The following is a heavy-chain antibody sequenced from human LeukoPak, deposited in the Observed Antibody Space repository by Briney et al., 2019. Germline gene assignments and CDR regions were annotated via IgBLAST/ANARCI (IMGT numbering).Heavy chain of an antibody. V-gene: IGHV3-21*01. CDR1: GFTFSSYS. CDR3: ARVRDYYGSGSRPYYYYMDV. Sequence: PGGSLRLSCGASGFTFSSYSMNWLRQAPGKALEWVSSISSSSSYIYYADSVRGRFTISRDNAKNSLYMQMNSLRAEDTAVYYCARVRDYYGSGSRPYYYYMDVWGKGTTVTISS. CDR2: ISSSSSYI. J-gene: IGHJ6*03. D-gene: IGHD3-10*01.